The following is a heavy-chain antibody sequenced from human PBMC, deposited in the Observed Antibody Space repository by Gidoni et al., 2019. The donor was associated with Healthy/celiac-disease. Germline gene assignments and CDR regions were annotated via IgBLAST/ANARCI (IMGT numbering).Heavy chain of an antibody. J-gene: IGHJ4*02. D-gene: IGHD6-13*01. V-gene: IGHV3-48*01. CDR3: ASGIYSRIDY. CDR1: GFTFSSYS. CDR2: ISSSSSTI. Sequence: EVQLVESGGGLVQPGGYLRLYCAASGFTFSSYSMSWVRQAPGKGLEWISYISSSSSTIYYADSVKGRFTISRDNAKNSLYLQMNSLTAEDTAVYYCASGIYSRIDYWGQGTLVTVSS.